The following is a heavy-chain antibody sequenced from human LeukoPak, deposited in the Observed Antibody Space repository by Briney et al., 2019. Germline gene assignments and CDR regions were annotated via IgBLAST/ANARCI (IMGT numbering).Heavy chain of an antibody. V-gene: IGHV1-2*06. CDR1: GYTFTGYY. CDR3: ARVAYSSSWSDPRDYYYYGMDV. J-gene: IGHJ6*02. Sequence: ASVKVSCKASGYTFTGYYMHWVRQAPGQGLEWMGRINPNSGGTNYAQKFQGRVTMTRDTSISTAYMELSRLRSDDTAVYYCARVAYSSSWSDPRDYYYYGMDVWGQGTTVTVSS. CDR2: INPNSGGT. D-gene: IGHD6-13*01.